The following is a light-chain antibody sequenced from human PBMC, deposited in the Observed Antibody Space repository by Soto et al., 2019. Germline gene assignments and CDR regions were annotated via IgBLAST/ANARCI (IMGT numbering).Light chain of an antibody. CDR3: SSFADSNSDV. J-gene: IGLJ1*01. CDR1: SSDIGGYTY. CDR2: EVS. Sequence: QPVLTQPPSASGSPGQSVTISCSGSSSDIGGYTYVSWYQHRPGKAPKLMIYEVSKRPSGVPDRFSGSKSGNTASLTVSGLQAEDEADYYCSSFADSNSDVFGTGTKLTVL. V-gene: IGLV2-8*01.